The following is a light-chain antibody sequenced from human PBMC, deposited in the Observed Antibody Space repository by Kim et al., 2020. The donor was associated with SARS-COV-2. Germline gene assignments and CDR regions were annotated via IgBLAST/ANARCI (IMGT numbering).Light chain of an antibody. V-gene: IGKV1-27*01. Sequence: SGSVGDKVTMTGRASQDVINYVAWYQQKPGKVPRLLISTASTLQSGVPSRFSGSGSGTDVTLTISSLQPEDGATYYCQEYNSAPWRFGQETKVDIK. CDR3: QEYNSAPWR. J-gene: IGKJ1*01. CDR1: QDVINY. CDR2: TAS.